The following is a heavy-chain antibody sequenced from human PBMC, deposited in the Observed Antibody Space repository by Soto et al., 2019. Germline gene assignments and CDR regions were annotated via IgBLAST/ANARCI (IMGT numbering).Heavy chain of an antibody. D-gene: IGHD7-27*01. CDR1: GGSISSSSYY. Sequence: SETLSLTCTVSGGSISSSSYYWGWIRQPPGKGLEWIGSIYYSGSTYYNPSLKSRVTISVDTSKNQFSLRPSSVTAADTAVYYCARVPGPWGQGTLVTVSS. CDR3: ARVPGP. V-gene: IGHV4-39*07. CDR2: IYYSGST. J-gene: IGHJ5*02.